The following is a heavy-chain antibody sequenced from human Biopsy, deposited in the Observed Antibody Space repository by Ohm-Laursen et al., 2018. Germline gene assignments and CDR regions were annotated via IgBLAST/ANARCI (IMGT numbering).Heavy chain of an antibody. J-gene: IGHJ4*02. D-gene: IGHD4-23*01. V-gene: IGHV4-34*08. CDR2: INQSGST. CDR3: GNEVYGGDY. CDR1: GRTFSDYR. Sequence: SETLSLTCVVFGRTFSDYRWTWIRQPPGKGLEWIGQINQSGSTNYNPSLKSRVTISADASKYEFSLGLTSVTAADTAVYFCGNEVYGGDYWGRGARVTVSS.